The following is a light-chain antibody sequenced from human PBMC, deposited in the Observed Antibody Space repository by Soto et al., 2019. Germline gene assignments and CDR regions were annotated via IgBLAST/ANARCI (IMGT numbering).Light chain of an antibody. J-gene: IGKJ1*01. CDR1: QSLLHSNGYNY. V-gene: IGKV2-28*01. Sequence: DIVMTQSPLSLPVTPGEPASISCRSSQSLLHSNGYNYLDWYLQRPGQSPQLLIFLGSNRASGVPDRFSGSGSGKDFTLKITRVEAGDVGFYFCMQGLQTPQTFGQGTKVDIK. CDR3: MQGLQTPQT. CDR2: LGS.